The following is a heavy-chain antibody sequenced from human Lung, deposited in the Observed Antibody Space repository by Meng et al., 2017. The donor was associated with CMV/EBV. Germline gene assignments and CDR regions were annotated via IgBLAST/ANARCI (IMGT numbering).Heavy chain of an antibody. CDR1: GFSFSNYG. Sequence: GGSLRLXXVASGFSFSNYGMHWVRQAPGKGLEWVAVIWFDGSNQYYADSVKGRFTISRDNSKNTLYLQTNSLRVEDTAVYYCANLMDSYSAAVFGHGMGVWGQGXTVTVSS. CDR2: IWFDGSNQ. D-gene: IGHD3-10*01. CDR3: ANLMDSYSAAVFGHGMGV. J-gene: IGHJ6*02. V-gene: IGHV3-33*06.